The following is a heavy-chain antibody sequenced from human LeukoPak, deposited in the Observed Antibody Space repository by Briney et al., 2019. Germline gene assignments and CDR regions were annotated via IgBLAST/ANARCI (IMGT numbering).Heavy chain of an antibody. CDR2: ITSSSNSI. V-gene: IGHV3-48*01. CDR3: ARASSGYGFYSNY. CDR1: GFNFSTYT. J-gene: IGHJ4*02. Sequence: PGGSLRLSCAASGFNFSTYTMNWVRQAPGKGLEWLSYITSSSNSIYYAGSVKGRFTISRDNAKNSLYLQMDSLRAEDTAVYYCARASSGYGFYSNYWGQGTLVTVSS. D-gene: IGHD3-22*01.